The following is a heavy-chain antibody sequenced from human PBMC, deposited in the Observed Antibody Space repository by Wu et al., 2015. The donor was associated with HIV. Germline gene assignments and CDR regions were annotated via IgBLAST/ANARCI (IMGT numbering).Heavy chain of an antibody. D-gene: IGHD4-17*01. V-gene: IGHV1-2*02. J-gene: IGHJ3*02. CDR3: ASRRSVTTLDDAFDI. CDR2: INPNSGGT. CDR1: GYTFTGYY. Sequence: QVQLVQSGAEVKKPGASVKVSCKASGYTFTGYYMHWVRQAPGQGLEWMGWINPNSGGTNYAQKFQGRVTMTRDTSISTAYMELSRLRSDDTAVYYCASRRSVTTLDDAFDIWGQGTMVTVSS.